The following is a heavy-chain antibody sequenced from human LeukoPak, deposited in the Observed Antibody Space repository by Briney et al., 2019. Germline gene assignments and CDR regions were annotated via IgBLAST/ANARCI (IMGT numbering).Heavy chain of an antibody. V-gene: IGHV4-59*01. D-gene: IGHD1-1*01. Sequence: SETLSLTCTVSGGSISSYYWSWIRQPPGKALEWIGYIYYSGNTNYNPSLKSRVTMSVDTSKNQFSLRLSSVTAADTAVYYCARAVHLERPPPLIRHYSMDVWGKGTTVTVSS. CDR1: GGSISSYY. CDR3: ARAVHLERPPPLIRHYSMDV. J-gene: IGHJ6*03. CDR2: IYYSGNT.